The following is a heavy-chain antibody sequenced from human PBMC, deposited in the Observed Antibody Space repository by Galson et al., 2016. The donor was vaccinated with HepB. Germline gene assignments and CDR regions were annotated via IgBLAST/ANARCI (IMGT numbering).Heavy chain of an antibody. CDR3: ARVHGSGTFNYYYYGMDV. D-gene: IGHD3-10*01. Sequence: CAISGDSVSSKNAAWNWIRQSPSRGLEWLGRTYYRSKWYNDYAPSVQSRISTNRDTSKNQFSLHLKSVTPEDTAVYYCARVHGSGTFNYYYYGMDVWGQGTTVTV. V-gene: IGHV6-1*01. J-gene: IGHJ6*02. CDR2: TYYRSKWYN. CDR1: GDSVSSKNAA.